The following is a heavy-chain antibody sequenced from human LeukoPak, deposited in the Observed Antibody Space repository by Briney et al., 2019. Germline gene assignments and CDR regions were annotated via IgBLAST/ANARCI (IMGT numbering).Heavy chain of an antibody. D-gene: IGHD3-22*01. J-gene: IGHJ4*02. CDR1: GFTVSSNY. CDR2: IYSGGST. CDR3: AAPNYYDSSGYGY. Sequence: PGGSLRLSCAASGFTVSSNYMSWVRQAPGKGLEWVSVIYSGGSTYYADSVKGRFTISRDNSKNTLYLQMNSLRAEDTAVYYCAAPNYYDSSGYGYWGQGTLVTVSS. V-gene: IGHV3-66*01.